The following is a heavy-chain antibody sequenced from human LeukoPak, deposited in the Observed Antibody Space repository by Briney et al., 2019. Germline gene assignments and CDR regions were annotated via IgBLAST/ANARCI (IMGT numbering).Heavy chain of an antibody. D-gene: IGHD5-24*01. V-gene: IGHV5-51*01. CDR1: GYSFTSYW. CDR2: IYPGDSDT. Sequence: GESLKISCKGSGYSFTSYWIGWVRQMPGKGLEWMGIIYPGDSDTRYSPSFQGQVTISVDKSIRTAYLQWRSLKASDTAMYYCAKHVEMAAIQYDAFDIWGQGTMVTVSS. J-gene: IGHJ3*02. CDR3: AKHVEMAAIQYDAFDI.